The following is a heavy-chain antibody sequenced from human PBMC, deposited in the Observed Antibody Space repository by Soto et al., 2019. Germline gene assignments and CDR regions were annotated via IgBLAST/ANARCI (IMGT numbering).Heavy chain of an antibody. D-gene: IGHD6-6*01. CDR2: IDPSDSYT. V-gene: IGHV5-10-1*01. J-gene: IGHJ6*02. CDR3: ARLSKSIAYYYGMDV. Sequence: GESLKISCKGSGYSFTSYWISWVRQMPGKGLEWMGRIDPSDSYTNYSPSFQGHVTISADKSISTAYLQWSSLKASDTAMYYCARLSKSIAYYYGMDVWGQGTTVTVSS. CDR1: GYSFTSYW.